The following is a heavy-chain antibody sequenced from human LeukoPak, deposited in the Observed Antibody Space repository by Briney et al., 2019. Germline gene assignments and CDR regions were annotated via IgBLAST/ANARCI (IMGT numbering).Heavy chain of an antibody. CDR3: ARDSDSYGPDFDY. D-gene: IGHD5-18*01. CDR1: GGSISRYY. V-gene: IGHV4-4*07. CDR2: IYTSGST. J-gene: IGHJ4*02. Sequence: SETLSLTRTVSGGSISRYYWSWIRQPAGKGLEWIGRIYTSGSTNYNPSLQSRVSMSVDTSKNQFSLKLSSVTAEDTAIYYCARDSDSYGPDFDYWGQGTLVTVSS.